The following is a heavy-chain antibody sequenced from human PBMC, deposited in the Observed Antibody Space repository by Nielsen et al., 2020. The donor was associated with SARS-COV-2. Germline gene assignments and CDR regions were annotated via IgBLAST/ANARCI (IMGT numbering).Heavy chain of an antibody. D-gene: IGHD4-17*01. V-gene: IGHV1-46*01. CDR1: GYTFTSYY. Sequence: ASVKISCKASGYTFTSYYMHWVRQAPGQGLEWMGIINPSGGSTSYAQKFQGRVTMTRDTSTSTVYMELSSLRSEDTAVYYCARERSLDGDYDSKFYYYYYMDVWGKGTTVTVSS. CDR3: ARERSLDGDYDSKFYYYYYMDV. J-gene: IGHJ6*03. CDR2: INPSGGST.